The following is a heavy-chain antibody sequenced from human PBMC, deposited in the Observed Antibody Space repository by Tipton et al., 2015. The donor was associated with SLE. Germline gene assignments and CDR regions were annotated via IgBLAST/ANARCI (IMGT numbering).Heavy chain of an antibody. CDR3: AKDFRPDGFWDFDY. CDR1: GGSIDRSTYF. D-gene: IGHD2/OR15-2a*01. V-gene: IGHV4-39*07. J-gene: IGHJ4*02. Sequence: TLSLTCTVSGGSIDRSTYFWGWIRQPPGKGLEWIGKIFYSGTTYYNPSLKSRVTISVDTSKNQFSLKLSSVTAADTAVYYCAKDFRPDGFWDFDYWGQGTVVTVSS. CDR2: IFYSGTT.